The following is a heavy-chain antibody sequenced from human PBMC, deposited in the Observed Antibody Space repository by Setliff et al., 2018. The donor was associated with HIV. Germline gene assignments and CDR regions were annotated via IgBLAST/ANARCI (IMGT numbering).Heavy chain of an antibody. J-gene: IGHJ4*02. V-gene: IGHV3-7*01. D-gene: IGHD6-13*01. Sequence: GGSLRLSCAASGFTFSNYWMTWFRQAPGKGLEWVANIRQDGSEKYYVDSVEGRFTISRDNAKNSLYLQMNSLRADDTAVYYCARSRAAGFDYWGQGTLVTVSS. CDR1: GFTFSNYW. CDR3: ARSRAAGFDY. CDR2: IRQDGSEK.